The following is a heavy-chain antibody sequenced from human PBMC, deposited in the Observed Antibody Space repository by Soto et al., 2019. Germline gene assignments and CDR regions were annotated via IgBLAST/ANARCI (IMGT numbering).Heavy chain of an antibody. V-gene: IGHV4-30-4*01. Sequence: PSETLSLTCSISGASISSDDYYWSWFRQPPGKGLEWIGYISYSGSTYYNPSLKSRITISVDTSKTQFSLILSSVTAADTAAFYCAREVNNYYGMDVWGQGTTVTVSS. CDR2: ISYSGST. CDR1: GASISSDDYY. J-gene: IGHJ6*02. CDR3: AREVNNYYGMDV.